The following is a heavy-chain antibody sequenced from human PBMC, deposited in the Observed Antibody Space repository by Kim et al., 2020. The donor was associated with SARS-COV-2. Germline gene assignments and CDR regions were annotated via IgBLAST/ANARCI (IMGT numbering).Heavy chain of an antibody. CDR2: ISSSSSYI. CDR3: ARMGEGQQLVSLPSQPGY. V-gene: IGHV3-21*01. CDR1: GFTFSSYS. J-gene: IGHJ4*02. D-gene: IGHD6-13*01. Sequence: GGSLRLSCAASGFTFSSYSMNWVRQAPGKGLEWVSSISSSSSYIYYADSVKGRFTISRDNAKNSLYLQMNSLRAEDTAVYYCARMGEGQQLVSLPSQPGYWGQGTLVTVSS.